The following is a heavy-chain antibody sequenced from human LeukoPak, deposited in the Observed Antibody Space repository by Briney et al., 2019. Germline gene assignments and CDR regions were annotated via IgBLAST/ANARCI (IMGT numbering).Heavy chain of an antibody. J-gene: IGHJ3*02. Sequence: NTSETLSLTCTVSGGSISSHYWSWIRQPPGKGLEWIGYINYSGRTNYNPSLKSRVTISIDTSKNQFSLKLSSVTAAGTAIYYCARRGEYYYDKGEAFDIWGQGTMVTVSS. CDR3: ARRGEYYYDKGEAFDI. CDR2: INYSGRT. D-gene: IGHD3-22*01. CDR1: GGSISSHY. V-gene: IGHV4-59*08.